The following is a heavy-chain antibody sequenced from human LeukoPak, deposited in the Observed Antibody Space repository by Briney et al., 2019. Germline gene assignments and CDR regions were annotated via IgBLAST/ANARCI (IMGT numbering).Heavy chain of an antibody. J-gene: IGHJ4*02. Sequence: GGSLRLSCVASGFSFGSYDMNWVRQAPGKGLEWISYITSGGTIDYVDSVKVRFTISRDNAKNSLYLQMSSLKASDTAMYYCARLSGPDNWNDVIPHFDYWGQGTLVTVSS. CDR2: ITSGGTI. CDR1: GFSFGSYD. CDR3: ARLSGPDNWNDVIPHFDY. V-gene: IGHV3-48*03. D-gene: IGHD1-1*01.